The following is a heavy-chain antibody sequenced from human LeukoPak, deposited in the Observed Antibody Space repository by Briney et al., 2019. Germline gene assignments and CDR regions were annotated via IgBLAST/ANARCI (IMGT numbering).Heavy chain of an antibody. CDR2: ISAYNGNT. V-gene: IGHV1-18*01. CDR3: ARDWKGEAPTGHYFDY. D-gene: IGHD1-1*01. J-gene: IGHJ4*02. Sequence: ASVKVSFKASGYTFTTYGLSWVRQAPGQGLEWMGWISAYNGNTNYAQKFQGRVTMTTDTSTSTAYMELRSLRSDDTAVYYCARDWKGEAPTGHYFDYWGQGTLVTVSS. CDR1: GYTFTTYG.